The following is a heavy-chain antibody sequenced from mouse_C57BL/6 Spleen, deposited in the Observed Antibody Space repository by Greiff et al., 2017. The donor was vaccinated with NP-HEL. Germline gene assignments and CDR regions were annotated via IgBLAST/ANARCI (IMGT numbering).Heavy chain of an antibody. Sequence: VKLMESGAELARPGASVKMSCKASGYTFTSYTMHWVKQRPGQGLEWIGYINPSSGYTKYNQKFKDKATLTADKSSSTAYMQLSSLTSEDSAVYYCARGGLHFDVWGTGTTVTVSS. CDR1: GYTFTSYT. D-gene: IGHD3-1*01. CDR2: INPSSGYT. V-gene: IGHV1-4*01. CDR3: ARGGLHFDV. J-gene: IGHJ1*03.